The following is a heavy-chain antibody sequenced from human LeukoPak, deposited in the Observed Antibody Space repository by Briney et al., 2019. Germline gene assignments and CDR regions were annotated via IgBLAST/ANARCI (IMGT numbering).Heavy chain of an antibody. V-gene: IGHV3-7*01. CDR1: GFTFSSYG. CDR2: IKQGGSEK. CDR3: ARDATPPYDFWSGSRGYYFDY. D-gene: IGHD3-3*01. Sequence: GGSLRLSCAASGFTFSSYGMHWVRQAPGKGLEWVANIKQGGSEKYYVDSVKGRFTISRDNAKNSLYLQMNSLRAEDTAVYYCARDATPPYDFWSGSRGYYFDYWGQGTLVTVSS. J-gene: IGHJ4*02.